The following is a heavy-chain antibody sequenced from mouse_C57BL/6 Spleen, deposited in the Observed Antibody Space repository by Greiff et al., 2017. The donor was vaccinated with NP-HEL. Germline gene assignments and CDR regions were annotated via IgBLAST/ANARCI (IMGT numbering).Heavy chain of an antibody. CDR3: TRGGYGAFDY. Sequence: VQLQQSGAELVRPGASVTLSCKASGYTFTDYEMHWVKQTPVHGLEWIGAIDPETGGTAYNQKFKGKAILTADKSSSTAYMELRSLTSEDSAVYYCTRGGYGAFDYWGQGTTLTVSS. J-gene: IGHJ2*01. CDR2: IDPETGGT. V-gene: IGHV1-15*01. D-gene: IGHD1-1*01. CDR1: GYTFTDYE.